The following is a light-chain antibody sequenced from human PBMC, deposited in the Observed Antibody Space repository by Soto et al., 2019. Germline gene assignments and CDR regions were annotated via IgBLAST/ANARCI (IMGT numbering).Light chain of an antibody. J-gene: IGKJ4*01. CDR3: QQFSNYPFT. CDR2: DAS. Sequence: AIQLTQSPSSLSASVGDRVTITCRASQGISSALAWYQQKPGKAPKLLIYDASSLESGVPSRVSGSGSGTDFTLTISSLQPEDFATYYCQQFSNYPFTFGGGTKVEIK. CDR1: QGISSA. V-gene: IGKV1D-13*01.